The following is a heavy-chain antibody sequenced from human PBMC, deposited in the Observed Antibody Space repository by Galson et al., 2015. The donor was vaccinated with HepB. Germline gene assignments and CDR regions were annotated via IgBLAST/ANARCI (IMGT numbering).Heavy chain of an antibody. Sequence: SLRLSCAASGFSFRTYDMHWVRQAPGKGLEWVAVMPYDGSNYYYADSVKGRFTISRDNSKNTLYLQMNSLRAEDTAVYYCAKDGRGCSGGNCPFVYCGQGTLVTVAS. CDR2: MPYDGSNY. CDR3: AKDGRGCSGGNCPFVY. J-gene: IGHJ4*02. D-gene: IGHD2-15*01. V-gene: IGHV3-30*18. CDR1: GFSFRTYD.